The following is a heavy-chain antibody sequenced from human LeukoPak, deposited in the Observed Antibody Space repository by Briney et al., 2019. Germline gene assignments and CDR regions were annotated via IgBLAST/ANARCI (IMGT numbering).Heavy chain of an antibody. J-gene: IGHJ4*02. CDR2: IWYDGSNK. V-gene: IGHV3-33*01. CDR3: ARDHRRYSSGWYYLDY. CDR1: GFTFSSYG. D-gene: IGHD6-19*01. Sequence: GRSLRLSCAASGFTFSSYGMHWVRQAPGKGLEWVAVIWYDGSNKYYADSVKGRFTISRDNSKNTLYLQMNSLRAEDTAVYYCARDHRRYSSGWYYLDYWGQGTLVTVSS.